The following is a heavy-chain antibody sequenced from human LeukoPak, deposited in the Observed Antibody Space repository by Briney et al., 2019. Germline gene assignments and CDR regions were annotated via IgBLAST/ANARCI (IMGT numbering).Heavy chain of an antibody. CDR1: GFSFSSNA. J-gene: IGHJ4*02. D-gene: IGHD6-19*01. Sequence: GGSLRLSCAASGFSFSSNAMTWVRQAPGKGLEWLANIKEDGSIQYYLDSVRGRFTISRDNAKTSVYLQLNSLRADDTAVYYCARDVWTGVAVSDYWGQGTLVTVSS. CDR3: ARDVWTGVAVSDY. V-gene: IGHV3-7*01. CDR2: IKEDGSIQ.